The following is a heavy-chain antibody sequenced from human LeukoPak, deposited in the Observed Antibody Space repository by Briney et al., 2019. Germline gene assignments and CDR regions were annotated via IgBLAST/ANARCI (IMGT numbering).Heavy chain of an antibody. V-gene: IGHV1-69*06. D-gene: IGHD3-22*01. CDR3: AKSGGYYDSSGYYDHYYYYYMDV. Sequence: SVKVSCKASGGTFSSYAISWVRQAPGQGLEWMGGIIPIFGTANYAQKFQGRVTITADKSTSTAYMELSSLRSGDTAVYYCAKSGGYYDSSGYYDHYYYYYMDVWGKGTTVTVSS. CDR1: GGTFSSYA. CDR2: IIPIFGTA. J-gene: IGHJ6*03.